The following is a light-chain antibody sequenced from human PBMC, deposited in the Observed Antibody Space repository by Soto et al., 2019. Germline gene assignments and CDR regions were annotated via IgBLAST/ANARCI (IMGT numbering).Light chain of an antibody. CDR1: QSVRSGS. CDR2: GAS. Sequence: EIVLTQSPVTLSLIPGEGATLSCRASQSVRSGSLAWYQQKPGQAPRLLIYGASSRATDIPDRYMGCGYGRAFISTSSRLENADFAVYYCQHEADSPNTFGQGTKLEIK. J-gene: IGKJ2*01. CDR3: QHEADSPNT. V-gene: IGKV3-20*01.